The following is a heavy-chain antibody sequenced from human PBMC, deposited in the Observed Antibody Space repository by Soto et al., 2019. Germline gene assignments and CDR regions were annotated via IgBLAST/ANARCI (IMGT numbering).Heavy chain of an antibody. D-gene: IGHD3-10*01. J-gene: IGHJ3*02. CDR1: GFTFSSYS. CDR3: ARDRGITMVRGVIINAFDI. V-gene: IGHV3-48*01. Sequence: GGSLRLSCAASGFTFSSYSMNWVRQAPGKGLEWVSYISSSSTIYYADSVKGRFTISRDNAKNSLYLQMNSLRAEDTAVYYCARDRGITMVRGVIINAFDIWGQGTMVTVSS. CDR2: ISSSSTI.